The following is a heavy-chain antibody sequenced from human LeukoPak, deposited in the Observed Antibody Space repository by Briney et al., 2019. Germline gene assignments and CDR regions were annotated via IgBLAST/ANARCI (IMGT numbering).Heavy chain of an antibody. Sequence: AGGSLRLSCAAPGFIFSSYAMSWVSQAPGKGLEWVSTISGSGGSTYYADSVKGRFTISRDNSKNTVYLQMNSLRAEDTAVYYCAKDRPCINDVCHGDFDYWGQGTLVTVSP. CDR1: GFIFSSYA. CDR2: ISGSGGST. V-gene: IGHV3-23*01. D-gene: IGHD2-8*01. J-gene: IGHJ4*02. CDR3: AKDRPCINDVCHGDFDY.